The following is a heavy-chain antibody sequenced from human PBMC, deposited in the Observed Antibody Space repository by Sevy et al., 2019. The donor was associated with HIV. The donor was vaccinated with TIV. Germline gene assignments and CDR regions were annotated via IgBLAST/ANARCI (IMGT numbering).Heavy chain of an antibody. V-gene: IGHV1-69*04. CDR1: GGTFSSYA. Sequence: ASVKVSCKASGGTFSSYAINWVRQAPGQGLEWMGRIIPIPGIPNYAQKFQGRVTITADKSTSTAYMELSSLRSEDTAVYYCARDASSYCTSYSCYGEWFDPWGQGTLVTVSS. CDR3: ARDASSYCTSYSCYGEWFDP. D-gene: IGHD2-2*01. J-gene: IGHJ5*02. CDR2: IIPIPGIP.